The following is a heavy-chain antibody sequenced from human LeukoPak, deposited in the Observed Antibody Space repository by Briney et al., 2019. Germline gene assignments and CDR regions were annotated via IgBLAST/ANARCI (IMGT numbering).Heavy chain of an antibody. Sequence: GGSPRLSCTASGFTFGDYAMSWFRQAPGKGLEWVGFIRSKAYGGTTEYAASVKGRFTISRDDSKSIAYLQMNSLKTEDTAVYYCTRGGGIVGAAYDYWGQGTLVTVSS. CDR2: IRSKAYGGTT. J-gene: IGHJ4*02. V-gene: IGHV3-49*03. CDR1: GFTFGDYA. CDR3: TRGGGIVGAAYDY. D-gene: IGHD1-26*01.